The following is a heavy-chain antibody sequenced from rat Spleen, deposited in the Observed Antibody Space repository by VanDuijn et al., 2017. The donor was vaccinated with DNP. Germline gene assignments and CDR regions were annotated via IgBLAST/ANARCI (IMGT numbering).Heavy chain of an antibody. CDR3: ARHVLPLRVWDY. CDR2: ISYDGGGT. D-gene: IGHD1-4*01. Sequence: EVQLVESGGGLVQPGRSLKLSCAASGFTFSGYYMAWVRQAPAKGLEWVAYISYDGGGTYNGDSVKGRFTISRDNAKSTLYLQMNSLRSEDMATYYCARHVLPLRVWDYWGQGVMVTVSS. J-gene: IGHJ2*01. V-gene: IGHV5-22*01. CDR1: GFTFSGYY.